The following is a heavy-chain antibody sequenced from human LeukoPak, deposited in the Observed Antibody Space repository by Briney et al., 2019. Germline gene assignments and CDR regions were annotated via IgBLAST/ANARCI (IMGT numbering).Heavy chain of an antibody. V-gene: IGHV3-21*01. CDR1: GFTFSNYN. D-gene: IGHD1-26*01. Sequence: GGSLRLSCEASGFTFSNYNMNWVRQAPGKELEWVSSITSTSSYIYYADSVKGRFTISRDNAKNSLYLQMNSLRAEDTAVYYCARARNLVGATCFDYWGQGTLVTVSS. CDR2: ITSTSSYI. CDR3: ARARNLVGATCFDY. J-gene: IGHJ4*02.